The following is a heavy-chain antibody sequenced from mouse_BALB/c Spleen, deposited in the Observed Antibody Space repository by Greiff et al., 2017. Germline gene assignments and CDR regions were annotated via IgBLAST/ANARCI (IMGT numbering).Heavy chain of an antibody. J-gene: IGHJ4*01. CDR2: IWSGGST. CDR3: ASTYYGNYDAMDY. Sequence: QVQLQQSGPGLVQPSQSLSITCTVSGFSLTSYGVHWVRQSPGKGLEWLGVIWSGGSTDYNAAFISRLSISKDNSKSQVFFKMNSLQANDTAIYYCASTYYGNYDAMDYWGQGTSVTVSS. CDR1: GFSLTSYG. V-gene: IGHV2-2*02. D-gene: IGHD2-10*01.